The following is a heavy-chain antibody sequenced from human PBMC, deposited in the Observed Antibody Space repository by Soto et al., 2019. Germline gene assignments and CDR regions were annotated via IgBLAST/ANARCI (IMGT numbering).Heavy chain of an antibody. D-gene: IGHD5-12*01. CDR2: IIPIFGTA. J-gene: IGHJ6*02. V-gene: IGHV1-69*06. CDR3: ARDVYSGYYDYGMDV. CDR1: GGTFGCYA. Sequence: GASAYVSCNASGGTFGCYAISWVRQAPGQGLEWMGGIIPIFGTANYAQKLQGRVTITADKSTSTAYMELSSLRSEATAMNYCARDVYSGYYDYGMDVWRQGIAVGVT.